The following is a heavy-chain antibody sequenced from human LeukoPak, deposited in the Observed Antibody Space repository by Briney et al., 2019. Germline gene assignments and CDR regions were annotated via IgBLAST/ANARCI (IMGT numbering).Heavy chain of an antibody. CDR2: IYTSGST. D-gene: IGHD4-17*01. V-gene: IGHV4-4*07. Sequence: PSETLSLTCTVSGGSISSYYWSWIRQPAGKGLEWIGRIYTSGSTNYNPSLKSRVTMSVDTSKNQFSLKLSSVTAADTAVYYCAREGVRYGDYEIDWFDPWGQGTLVTVSS. J-gene: IGHJ5*02. CDR3: AREGVRYGDYEIDWFDP. CDR1: GGSISSYY.